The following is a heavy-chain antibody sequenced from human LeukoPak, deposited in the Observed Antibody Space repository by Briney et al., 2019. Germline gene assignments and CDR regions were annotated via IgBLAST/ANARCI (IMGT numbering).Heavy chain of an antibody. D-gene: IGHD6-13*01. CDR2: IYTGDSDT. CDR1: GYTFTSFF. CDR3: ARPITGAGTDLGY. J-gene: IGHJ4*02. V-gene: IGHV5-51*01. Sequence: PGESLQISCKASGYTFTSFFIGWVRQLPGQGLEWMGIIYTGDSDTRYSPSCQGQVNISVDKSISTAYLQWRSLKASDTAIYYCARPITGAGTDLGYWGQGTLVTVSS.